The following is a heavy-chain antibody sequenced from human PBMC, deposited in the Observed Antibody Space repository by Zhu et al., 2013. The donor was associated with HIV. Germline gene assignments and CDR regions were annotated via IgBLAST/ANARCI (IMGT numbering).Heavy chain of an antibody. J-gene: IGHJ4*02. CDR3: ARGDFYGGDSRGHDY. CDR2: INPRTGGT. CDR1: GYTFSTYY. Sequence: QVQLVQSGAAVKKPGASVNLSCKASGYTFSTYYIQWVRQAPGQGLEWMGLINPRTGGTIYAQKFQGRVTMTRDTSTSRVYMELSSLRSDDTAIYYCARGDFYGGDSRGHDYWGQGTLVTVSS. D-gene: IGHD2-21*02. V-gene: IGHV1-46*01.